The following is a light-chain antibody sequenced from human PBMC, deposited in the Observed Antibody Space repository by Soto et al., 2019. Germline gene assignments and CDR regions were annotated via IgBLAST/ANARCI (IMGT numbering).Light chain of an antibody. CDR1: EDVSSS. V-gene: IGKV3-11*01. CDR3: QQRYNWPRT. CDR2: DVS. J-gene: IGKJ1*01. Sequence: DIVLTQSPATLSLSPGERATLSCRASEDVSSSLARYQQKPGQSPRLLIYDVSNRATGIPSRFSGSGSGADFTLTISSLEPDDFAVYYCQQRYNWPRTFGQGTKVEI.